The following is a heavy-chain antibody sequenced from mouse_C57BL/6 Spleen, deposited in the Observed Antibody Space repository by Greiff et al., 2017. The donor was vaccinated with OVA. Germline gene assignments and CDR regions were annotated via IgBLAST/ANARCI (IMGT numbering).Heavy chain of an antibody. J-gene: IGHJ1*03. CDR1: GFTFSSYA. D-gene: IGHD3-1*01. Sequence: EVQVVESGEGLVKPGGSLKLSCAASGFTFSSYAMPWVRQTPEKRLEWVAYISSGGDYIYYADTVKGRFTISRDNARNTLYLQMSSLTSEDTAMYYCTRGLLSYCYFDVWGTGTTLTVSS. V-gene: IGHV5-9-1*02. CDR2: ISSGGDYI. CDR3: TRGLLSYCYFDV.